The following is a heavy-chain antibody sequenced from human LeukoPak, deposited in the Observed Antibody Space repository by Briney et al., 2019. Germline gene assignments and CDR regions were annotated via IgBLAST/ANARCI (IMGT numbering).Heavy chain of an antibody. J-gene: IGHJ5*02. V-gene: IGHV3-7*01. CDR3: AREGVFCVRNCISNSGARFAP. D-gene: IGHD2-2*01. Sequence: PGGSLRLSCAASGFTFSAYWMTWVRQPPGKGLEWVANIRQDSSESYYVDSVKGRFTISRDNAKNTVYLQMSSLRAEDTAVYYCAREGVFCVRNCISNSGARFAPWGQGTLVTVSS. CDR2: IRQDSSES. CDR1: GFTFSAYW.